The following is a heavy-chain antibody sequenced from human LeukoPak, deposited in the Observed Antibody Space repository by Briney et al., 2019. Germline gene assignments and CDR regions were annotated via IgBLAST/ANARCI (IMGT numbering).Heavy chain of an antibody. CDR2: INAGNGNT. CDR1: GYTFTSYA. CDR3: ARGSGWYTVDY. J-gene: IGHJ4*02. D-gene: IGHD6-19*01. V-gene: IGHV1-3*01. Sequence: ASVNVSFKASGYTFTSYAMHWVRQAPGQRLEWMGWINAGNGNTKYSQKFQGRVTITRDTSASTAYMELSSLRSEDTAVYYCARGSGWYTVDYWGQGTLVTVSS.